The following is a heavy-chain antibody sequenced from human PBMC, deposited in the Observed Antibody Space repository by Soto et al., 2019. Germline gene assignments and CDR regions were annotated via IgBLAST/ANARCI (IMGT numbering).Heavy chain of an antibody. CDR3: ARAHSSGGSCYPTPYYFNY. CDR2: ISYDGSNK. J-gene: IGHJ4*02. Sequence: GGSLRLSCAVSGFTLSSYAMHWVRQAPGKGLEWVAVISYDGSNKYYADSVKGRFTISRDNSKNTLYLQMNSLRAEDTAVYYCARAHSSGGSCYPTPYYFNYWGQGTLVTVSS. V-gene: IGHV3-30-3*01. CDR1: GFTLSSYA. D-gene: IGHD2-15*01.